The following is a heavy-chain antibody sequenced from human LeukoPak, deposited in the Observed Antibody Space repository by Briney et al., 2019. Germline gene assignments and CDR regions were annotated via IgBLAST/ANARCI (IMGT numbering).Heavy chain of an antibody. CDR3: ARYYDSSGYYY. CDR1: GGSISSYY. D-gene: IGHD3-22*01. V-gene: IGHV4-59*01. J-gene: IGHJ4*02. CDR2: IDYSGST. Sequence: PSEPLSLTCTVSGGSISSYYWSWIRQPPGKGLEWIGYIDYSGSTNYNPSRKSRVTISVDTSKNQFSLKLSSVTAADTPVYYCARYYDSSGYYYWGQGTLVTASS.